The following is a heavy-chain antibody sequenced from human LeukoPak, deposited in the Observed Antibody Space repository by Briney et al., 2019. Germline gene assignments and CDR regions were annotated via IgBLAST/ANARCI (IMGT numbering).Heavy chain of an antibody. CDR1: GGSSSSYY. Sequence: PSETLSLTCTVSGGSSSSYYWSWIRQPPGKGLEWIGYIYYSGSTNYNPSLKSRVTISVDTSKNQFSLKLSSVTAADTAVYYCARRNKFSSGWFVIDYWGQGTLVTVSS. CDR3: ARRNKFSSGWFVIDY. D-gene: IGHD6-19*01. CDR2: IYYSGST. J-gene: IGHJ4*02. V-gene: IGHV4-59*01.